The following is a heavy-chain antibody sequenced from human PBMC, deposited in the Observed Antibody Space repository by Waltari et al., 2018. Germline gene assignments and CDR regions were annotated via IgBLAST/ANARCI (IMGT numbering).Heavy chain of an antibody. D-gene: IGHD4-17*01. CDR2: IIPILHTA. Sequence: QVQLVQSGAEVKKPGSSVKVSGKASGGTFSSYAISWVRQAPGQGLEWMGGIIPILHTANYAQKCQGRVTITPDESTSTAYMELRSLRSEDTAVYYCARGHSGDSHRGDYWGQGTLLPVSS. CDR3: ARGHSGDSHRGDY. J-gene: IGHJ4*02. CDR1: GGTFSSYA. V-gene: IGHV1-69*05.